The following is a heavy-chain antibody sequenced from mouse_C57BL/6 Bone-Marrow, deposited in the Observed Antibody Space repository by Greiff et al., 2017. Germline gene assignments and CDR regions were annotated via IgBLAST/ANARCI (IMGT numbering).Heavy chain of an antibody. CDR3: TGIATDYAMDF. Sequence: QVQLQQSGAELVRPGASVTLSCKASGYTFTDYEMHWVKQTPVHGLEWIGAIDPETGGTAYNQKFKGKAILTVDKSSSTAYMELRSLTSEDSAVYYCTGIATDYAMDFWGQGTSVTVSS. CDR1: GYTFTDYE. CDR2: IDPETGGT. J-gene: IGHJ4*01. D-gene: IGHD3-3*01. V-gene: IGHV1-15*01.